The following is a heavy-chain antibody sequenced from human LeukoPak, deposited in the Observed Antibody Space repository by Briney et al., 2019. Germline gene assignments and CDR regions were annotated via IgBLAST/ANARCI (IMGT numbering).Heavy chain of an antibody. V-gene: IGHV4-59*01. CDR2: IYYSGST. Sequence: SETLSLTCTVSGGSISSYYWSWIRQPPGKGLEGIGYIYYSGSTNYNPSLKSRVTISVDTSKNQFSLKLSSVTAADTAVYYCARDISYDSKGADAFDIWGQGTMVTVSS. CDR1: GGSISSYY. D-gene: IGHD3-22*01. J-gene: IGHJ3*02. CDR3: ARDISYDSKGADAFDI.